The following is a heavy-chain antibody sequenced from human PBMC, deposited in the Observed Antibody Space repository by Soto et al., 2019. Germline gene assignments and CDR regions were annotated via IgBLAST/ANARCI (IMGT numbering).Heavy chain of an antibody. CDR2: MNPNSGNT. D-gene: IGHD6-19*01. J-gene: IGHJ4*02. CDR1: GYTFTSYD. CDR3: ARAVAGSFDY. V-gene: IGHV1-8*01. Sequence: QVQLVQSGAEVKKPGASVTVACKASGYTFTSYDINWVRQATGQGLEWMGWMNPNSGNTGDAQKFQGRVTMTRNTAMSTAYMELSSLRSEDTDVYYCARAVAGSFDYWGQGTLVTVSS.